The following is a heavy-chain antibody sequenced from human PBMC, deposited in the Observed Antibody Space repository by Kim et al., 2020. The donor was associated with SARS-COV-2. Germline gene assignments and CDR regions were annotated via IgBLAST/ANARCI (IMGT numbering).Heavy chain of an antibody. CDR2: T. D-gene: IGHD1-20*01. CDR3: ATGGYNWNFDY. J-gene: IGHJ4*02. Sequence: TIYAQKCQGRVTMTEDTSTDTAYMELSSLRSEDTAVYYCATGGYNWNFDYWGQGTLVTVSS. V-gene: IGHV1-24*01.